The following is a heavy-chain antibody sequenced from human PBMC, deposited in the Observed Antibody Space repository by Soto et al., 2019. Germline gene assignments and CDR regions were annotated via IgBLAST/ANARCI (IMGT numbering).Heavy chain of an antibody. J-gene: IGHJ4*02. V-gene: IGHV4-59*08. CDR3: ARHEGGAAADRPLDY. D-gene: IGHD6-13*01. CDR2: IYYGGST. Sequence: LPCTVSGDSISTDYLSWIRQSPGEGLEWIGFIYYGGSTNYNPSLKSRVTMSIETYTNQFSLKMNSVTAADPAVYYCARHEGGAAADRPLDYWGQGTLVTVSS. CDR1: GDSISTDY.